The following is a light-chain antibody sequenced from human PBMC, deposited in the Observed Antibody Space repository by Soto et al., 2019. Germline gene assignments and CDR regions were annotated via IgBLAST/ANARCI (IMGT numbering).Light chain of an antibody. J-gene: IGLJ1*01. CDR1: SSTIGAGYD. V-gene: IGLV1-40*01. CDR2: GNS. Sequence: QSVLTQPPSASGAPGQRVTLSCTGSSSTIGAGYDVHWYQQLPGTAPKLLIYGNSNRPSGVPDRFSGSKSGTSASLAITGLQAEDEADYYCQSYDSSLSGYVFGTGTKLTVL. CDR3: QSYDSSLSGYV.